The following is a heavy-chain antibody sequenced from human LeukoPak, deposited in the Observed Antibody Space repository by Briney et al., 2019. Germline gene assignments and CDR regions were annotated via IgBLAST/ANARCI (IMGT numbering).Heavy chain of an antibody. CDR3: ARDYDILTGPDY. CDR1: GFTFSSYE. Sequence: GGSLRLSCAASGFTFSSYEMNWVRQAPGKGLEWVSYISSSGSTIYYADSVKGRFTISRDNAKNSLYLQMNSLRAEDTAVYYCARDYDILTGPDYWGQGTLVTVSS. D-gene: IGHD3-9*01. CDR2: ISSSGSTI. J-gene: IGHJ4*02. V-gene: IGHV3-48*03.